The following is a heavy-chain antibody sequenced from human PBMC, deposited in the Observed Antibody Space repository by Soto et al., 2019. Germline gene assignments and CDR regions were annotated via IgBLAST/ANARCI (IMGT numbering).Heavy chain of an antibody. D-gene: IGHD2-2*01. J-gene: IGHJ6*02. Sequence: ASVKVSCKASGYTFTGYYMHWVRQARGQGLEWMGWINPNSGGTNYAQKFQGRVTMTRDTSISTAYMELSRLRSDDTAVYYCARDPGLYCSSTSCYPAYYYGMDVWGQGTTVTVSS. V-gene: IGHV1-2*02. CDR1: GYTFTGYY. CDR2: INPNSGGT. CDR3: ARDPGLYCSSTSCYPAYYYGMDV.